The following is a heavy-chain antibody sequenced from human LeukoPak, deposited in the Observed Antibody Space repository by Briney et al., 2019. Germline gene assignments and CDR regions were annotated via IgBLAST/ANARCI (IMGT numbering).Heavy chain of an antibody. Sequence: GESLKISCKGSGYSFTSYWIGWVRQMPGKGLGWMGIIYPGDSDTRYSPSFQGQVTISADKSISTAYLQWSSLKASDTAMYYCARQRRAYYDSSGYDHWGQGTLVTVSS. D-gene: IGHD3-22*01. CDR2: IYPGDSDT. CDR1: GYSFTSYW. CDR3: ARQRRAYYDSSGYDH. V-gene: IGHV5-51*01. J-gene: IGHJ4*02.